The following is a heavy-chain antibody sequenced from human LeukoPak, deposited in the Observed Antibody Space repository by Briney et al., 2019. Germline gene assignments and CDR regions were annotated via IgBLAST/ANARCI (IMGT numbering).Heavy chain of an antibody. Sequence: GGSLRLSCAASGFTFSSYSMNWVRQAPWKGVEWVSSISSSSSYIYYADSVKGRFTISRDNAKNSLYLQMNSLRAEDTAVYYCARVRGSGSYGDAFDIWGQGTMVTVSS. V-gene: IGHV3-21*01. CDR2: ISSSSSYI. CDR1: GFTFSSYS. CDR3: ARVRGSGSYGDAFDI. D-gene: IGHD3-10*01. J-gene: IGHJ3*02.